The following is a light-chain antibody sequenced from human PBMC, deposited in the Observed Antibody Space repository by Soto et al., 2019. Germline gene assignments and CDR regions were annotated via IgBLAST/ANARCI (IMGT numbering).Light chain of an antibody. V-gene: IGLV2-14*03. CDR2: DVN. J-gene: IGLJ2*01. CDR3: TSWTTSTTMI. Sequence: LTQPASVSGSPGQSITISCTGTSSDIGAYNFVSWYQQHPGKAPKLMLYDVNIRPSGVSNRFSGSKSGNTASLTISGLQAEDEADYYCTSWTTSTTMIFGGGTKATVL. CDR1: SSDIGAYNF.